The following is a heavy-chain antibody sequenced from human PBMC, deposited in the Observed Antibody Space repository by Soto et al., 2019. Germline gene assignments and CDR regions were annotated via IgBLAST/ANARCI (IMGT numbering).Heavy chain of an antibody. CDR3: ARERPPLSKYSSSWYGNWFDP. J-gene: IGHJ5*02. Sequence: KQSQTLSLTCAISGDSVSSNSAAWNWIRQSPSRGLEWLGRTYYRSKWYNDYAVSVKSRITINPDTSKNQFSLQLNSVTPEDTAVYYCARERPPLSKYSSSWYGNWFDPWGQGTLVTVSS. CDR2: TYYRSKWYN. V-gene: IGHV6-1*01. D-gene: IGHD6-13*01. CDR1: GDSVSSNSAA.